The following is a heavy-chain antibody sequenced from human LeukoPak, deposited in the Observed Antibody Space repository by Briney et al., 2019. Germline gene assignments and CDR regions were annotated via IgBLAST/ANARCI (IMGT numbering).Heavy chain of an antibody. D-gene: IGHD6-19*01. V-gene: IGHV4-59*01. CDR2: IYYSGST. Sequence: PSETLSLTCTVSGGSISSYYWSWIRQPPGKGLEWIGYIYYSGSTNYNPSLRSRVTISVDASKNQFSLELSSVTAADTAVYYCARLKQWLGPSDYWGQGTLVTVSS. J-gene: IGHJ4*02. CDR1: GGSISSYY. CDR3: ARLKQWLGPSDY.